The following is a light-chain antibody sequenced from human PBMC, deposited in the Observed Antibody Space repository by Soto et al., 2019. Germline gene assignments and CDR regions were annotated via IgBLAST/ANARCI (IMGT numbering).Light chain of an antibody. CDR3: QQSYTNPYI. V-gene: IGKV1-39*01. CDR2: AAS. CDR1: QSISSY. J-gene: IGKJ2*01. Sequence: DIQMTQSPSSLSASVGDRVTITCRASQSISSYLNWYQQKPWKAPRLLIYAASSLQSGVSSRFSGSGSGTDFTLTISSLQPEDFAIYYCQQSYTNPYIFGQGTKLEIK.